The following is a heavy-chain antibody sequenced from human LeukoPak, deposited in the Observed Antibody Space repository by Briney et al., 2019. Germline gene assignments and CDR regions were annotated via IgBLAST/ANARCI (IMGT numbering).Heavy chain of an antibody. Sequence: ASVKVSCKASGYTFTSYHVHWVRQAPGQGLECMGWISPNSGDTNYAQKFQGRVTMTSDTSSNTAYMELSRLTSDDTAVYYCAREAGRNSYDRWGQGTLVTVSS. CDR2: ISPNSGDT. V-gene: IGHV1-2*02. CDR3: AREAGRNSYDR. J-gene: IGHJ5*02. D-gene: IGHD5-18*01. CDR1: GYTFTSYH.